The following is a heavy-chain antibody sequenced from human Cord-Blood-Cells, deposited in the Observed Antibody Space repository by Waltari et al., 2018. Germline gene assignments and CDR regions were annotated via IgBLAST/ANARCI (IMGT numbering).Heavy chain of an antibody. J-gene: IGHJ4*02. V-gene: IGHV3-48*02. Sequence: EVQLVESGGGLVQPGGSLRLPCAASGFTFSSYRMNWVRQAPGKGLEWVSYISSSSTIYYADSVKGRFTISRDNAKNSLYLQMNSLRDEDTAVYYCARVDSGSPIIDYWGQGTLVTVSS. D-gene: IGHD1-26*01. CDR1: GFTFSSYR. CDR3: ARVDSGSPIIDY. CDR2: ISSSSTI.